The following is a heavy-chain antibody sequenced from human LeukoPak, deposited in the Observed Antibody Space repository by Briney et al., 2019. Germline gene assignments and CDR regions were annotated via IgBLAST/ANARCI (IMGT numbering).Heavy chain of an antibody. D-gene: IGHD3-3*01. CDR1: GFTFSDAW. Sequence: KSGGSLRLSCAVSGFTFSDAWMHWVRQAPGKGLEWVGRISRRVDGGTTDYAAPVKGRFTISRDDSKNTLYLEMNSLKIEYTAVYYCPTTPRVVSTWGQGTLVTVSS. J-gene: IGHJ5*02. CDR2: ISRRVDGGTT. V-gene: IGHV3-15*01. CDR3: PTTPRVVST.